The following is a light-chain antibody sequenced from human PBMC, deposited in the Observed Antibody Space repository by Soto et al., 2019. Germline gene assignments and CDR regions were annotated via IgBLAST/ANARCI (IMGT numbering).Light chain of an antibody. J-gene: IGLJ2*01. CDR2: DVS. CDR3: SSYTSSSTPVI. V-gene: IGLV2-14*01. Sequence: QSALTQPASVSGSPGQSITISCTGTSSDVGGYNYVSWYQQHPGKAPKLMIYDVSKRPSGVSNRFSGSKSGNTASLTISGLQAEDEAADYCSSYTSSSTPVIFGGGTKLTVL. CDR1: SSDVGGYNY.